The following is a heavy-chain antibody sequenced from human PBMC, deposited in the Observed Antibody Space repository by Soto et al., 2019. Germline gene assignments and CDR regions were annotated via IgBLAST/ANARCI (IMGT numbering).Heavy chain of an antibody. V-gene: IGHV4-30-2*01. Sequence: QLPLQESGSGLVKPSQTLSLTCAVSGGSISSGGYSWSWIRQPPGKGLEWIGYIYHSGSTYYNPSLKRRVTISVDRSKNQFSLKLSSVTAADTAVYYCARASITIFGTFGMDVWGQGTTVTVSS. CDR2: IYHSGST. CDR3: ARASITIFGTFGMDV. D-gene: IGHD3-3*01. J-gene: IGHJ6*02. CDR1: GGSISSGGYS.